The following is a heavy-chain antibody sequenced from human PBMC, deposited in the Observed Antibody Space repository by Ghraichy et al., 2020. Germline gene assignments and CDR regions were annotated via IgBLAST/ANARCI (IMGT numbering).Heavy chain of an antibody. Sequence: SETLSLTCSVSGGNINNYYWNWIRQSPEKGLEWIGYVYHSGDTKYNPSLKSRVIISIDASSNHFFLMLHSVTTTDTATYFCARTPLPPHLYFDLWGRGTLVTVSS. V-gene: IGHV4-4*08. J-gene: IGHJ2*01. CDR3: ARTPLPPHLYFDL. CDR1: GGNINNYY. CDR2: VYHSGDT.